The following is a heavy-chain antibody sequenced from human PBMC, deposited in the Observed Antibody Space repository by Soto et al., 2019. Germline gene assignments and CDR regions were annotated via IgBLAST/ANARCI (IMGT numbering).Heavy chain of an antibody. J-gene: IGHJ5*02. V-gene: IGHV4-34*01. Sequence: SETLSLTCGVYGGSFSGYQWNWIRQSPGQGLEWIGEINHSGTTKYNQSLESRINLSVDTSKKQFSLKMFSVTAADTAIYYCARGWRFDPWGQGTQVTVSS. D-gene: IGHD1-1*01. CDR1: GGSFSGYQ. CDR2: INHSGTT. CDR3: ARGWRFDP.